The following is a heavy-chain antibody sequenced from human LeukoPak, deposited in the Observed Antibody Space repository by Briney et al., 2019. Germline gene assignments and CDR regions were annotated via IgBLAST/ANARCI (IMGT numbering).Heavy chain of an antibody. CDR1: GGSFSGYY. Sequence: PSETLSLTCAVYGGSFSGYYWSWIRQPPGKGLEWIGYIYYSGSTNYNPSLKSRVTISVDTSKDQFSLKLSSVTAADTAVYYCARVNYDILTGPGGYDYWGQGTLVTVSS. V-gene: IGHV4-59*12. J-gene: IGHJ4*02. CDR3: ARVNYDILTGPGGYDY. CDR2: IYYSGST. D-gene: IGHD3-9*01.